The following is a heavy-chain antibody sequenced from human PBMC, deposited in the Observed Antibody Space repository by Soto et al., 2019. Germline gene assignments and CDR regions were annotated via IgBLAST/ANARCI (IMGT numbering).Heavy chain of an antibody. CDR3: ARDGITPLDY. D-gene: IGHD1-20*01. J-gene: IGHJ4*02. CDR1: GFTFSSYA. Sequence: PGGSLRLSCSASGFTFSSYAMHWVRQAPGKGLEYVSAISSNGGSTYYADSVKGRFTISRDNSKNTLYLQMNSLRAEDTAVYYCARDGITPLDYWGQGTLVTVSS. CDR2: ISSNGGST. V-gene: IGHV3-64*04.